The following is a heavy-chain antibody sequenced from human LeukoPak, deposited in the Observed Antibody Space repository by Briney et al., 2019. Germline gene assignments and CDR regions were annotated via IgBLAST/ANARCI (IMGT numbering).Heavy chain of an antibody. CDR1: GGTFSSYA. J-gene: IGHJ5*02. Sequence: ASVKVSCKASGGTFSSYAISWVRQAPGQGLEWKGWISAYNGNTNYAQKLQGRVTMTTDTSTSTAYMELRSLRSDDTAVYYCARDIRPPLAGTYYYGSGSYYKTWFDPWGQGTLVTVSS. CDR3: ARDIRPPLAGTYYYGSGSYYKTWFDP. CDR2: ISAYNGNT. D-gene: IGHD3-10*01. V-gene: IGHV1-18*01.